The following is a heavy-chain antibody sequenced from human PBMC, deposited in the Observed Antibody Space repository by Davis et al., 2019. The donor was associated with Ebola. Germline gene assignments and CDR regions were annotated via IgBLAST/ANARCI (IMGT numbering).Heavy chain of an antibody. CDR3: ARDKGDSSSIYYYYYYGMDV. CDR1: GFTFSSYS. Sequence: PGGSLRLSCAASGFTFSSYSMNWVRQAPGKGLEWVSSISSSSSYIYYADSVKGRFTISRDNAKNSLYLQMNSLRAEDTAVYYCARDKGDSSSIYYYYYYGMDVWGQGTTVTVSS. CDR2: ISSSSSYI. V-gene: IGHV3-21*01. D-gene: IGHD6-6*01. J-gene: IGHJ6*02.